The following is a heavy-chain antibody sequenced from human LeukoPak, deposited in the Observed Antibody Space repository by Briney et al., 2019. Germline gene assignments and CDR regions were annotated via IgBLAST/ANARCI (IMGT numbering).Heavy chain of an antibody. D-gene: IGHD3-3*01. CDR2: IYYSGST. J-gene: IGHJ3*02. CDR1: GGSISSSSYY. Sequence: SETLSLTCTVSGGSISSSSYYWGWIRQPPGKGLEWIGSIYYSGSTYYNPSLKSRVTISVDTSKNQFSLKLSAVTAADTAVYYCASGGYDFWSGYCPHDAFDIWGQGTMVTVSS. CDR3: ASGGYDFWSGYCPHDAFDI. V-gene: IGHV4-39*01.